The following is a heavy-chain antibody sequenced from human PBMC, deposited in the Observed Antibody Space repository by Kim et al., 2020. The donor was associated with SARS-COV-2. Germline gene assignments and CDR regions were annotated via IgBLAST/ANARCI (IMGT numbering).Heavy chain of an antibody. V-gene: IGHV3-23*01. CDR1: GFTFSNYA. Sequence: GGSLRLSCAASGFTFSNYAMTWVRQAPGRGLEWVSTISDTGGSTYYADSVKGRFTISRDNSQDTLYLQMNSLRVDDTAVYVCAKDKGTRGSELFDYWGQGTLVTVSS. CDR3: AKDKGTRGSELFDY. D-gene: IGHD3-10*01. J-gene: IGHJ4*02. CDR2: ISDTGGST.